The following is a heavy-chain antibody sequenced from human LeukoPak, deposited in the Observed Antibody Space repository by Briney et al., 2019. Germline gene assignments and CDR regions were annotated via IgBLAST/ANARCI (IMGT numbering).Heavy chain of an antibody. CDR3: ARDHYDFWSGYQFDY. Sequence: ASVKVSCKASGYTFTGYYMHWVRQAPGQGLEWMGWINPNSGGTNYAQKFQGRVTMTRDTSISTAYMELSRPRSDDTAVYYCARDHYDFWSGYQFDYWGQGTLVTVSS. CDR1: GYTFTGYY. D-gene: IGHD3-3*01. J-gene: IGHJ4*02. V-gene: IGHV1-2*02. CDR2: INPNSGGT.